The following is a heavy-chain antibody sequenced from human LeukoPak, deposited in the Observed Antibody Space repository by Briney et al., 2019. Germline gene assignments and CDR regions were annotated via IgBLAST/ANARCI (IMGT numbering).Heavy chain of an antibody. D-gene: IGHD2-8*01. CDR3: ARKWPLFDY. V-gene: IGHV1-69*04. J-gene: IGHJ4*02. CDR1: RGTFSSYA. Sequence: SVKVSCKASRGTFSSYAISWVRQAPGQGLEWMGRIIPILGIANYAQKFQGRVTITADKSTSTAYMELSSLRSEDTAVYYCARKWPLFDYWGQGTLVTVSS. CDR2: IIPILGIA.